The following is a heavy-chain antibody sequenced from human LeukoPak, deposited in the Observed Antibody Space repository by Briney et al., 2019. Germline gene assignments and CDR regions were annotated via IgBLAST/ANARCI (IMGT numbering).Heavy chain of an antibody. CDR3: ARAYGPNSPLY. V-gene: IGHV4-61*03. D-gene: IGHD4-23*01. Sequence: SETLSLTCTVSAGSVSSGNYYWHWIRQPPGEGLEWIGFIYYIGTTNYNPSLKSRVTISVDTSKDHFSLKLTSVTAADTAVYYCARAYGPNSPLYWGQGTLVTVSS. CDR2: IYYIGTT. J-gene: IGHJ4*02. CDR1: AGSVSSGNYY.